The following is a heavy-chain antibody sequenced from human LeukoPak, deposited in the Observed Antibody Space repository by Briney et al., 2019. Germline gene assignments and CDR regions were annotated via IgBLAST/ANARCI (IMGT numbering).Heavy chain of an antibody. J-gene: IGHJ4*02. V-gene: IGHV3-30*02. D-gene: IGHD1-26*01. Sequence: GGSLRLSCAASGFTFSSYGMHWVRQAPGKGLEWVAFIRYDGSNKYYADSVKGRFIISRDNAKNSLYLQMNSLRAEDTALYYCAKDTWELPRGYFDYWGQGTLVTVSS. CDR2: IRYDGSNK. CDR1: GFTFSSYG. CDR3: AKDTWELPRGYFDY.